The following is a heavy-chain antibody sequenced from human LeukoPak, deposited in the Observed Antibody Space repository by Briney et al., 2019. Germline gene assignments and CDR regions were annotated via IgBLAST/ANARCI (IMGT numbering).Heavy chain of an antibody. CDR1: GGSISSGGYY. Sequence: PSETLSLTCTVSGGSISSGGYYWSWIRQHPGRGLEWIGYISYSGSTYYNPSLKSRVTISVDTSRNQFSLKLSSVTAADTAVYYRARDLGYCTSTSCRYFDFWGQGTLVTVSS. J-gene: IGHJ4*02. CDR3: ARDLGYCTSTSCRYFDF. V-gene: IGHV4-31*03. CDR2: ISYSGST. D-gene: IGHD2-2*01.